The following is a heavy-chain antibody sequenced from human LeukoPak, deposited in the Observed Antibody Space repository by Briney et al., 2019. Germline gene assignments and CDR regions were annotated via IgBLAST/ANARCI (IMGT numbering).Heavy chain of an antibody. CDR2: ISSSSSYI. V-gene: IGHV3-21*01. CDR3: ASSPHLRFFYYYGMDV. D-gene: IGHD3-3*01. J-gene: IGHJ6*02. CDR1: GFTFSSYS. Sequence: GGSLRLSCAASGFTFSSYSMTWVRQAPGKGLEWVSSISSSSSYIYYADSVKGRFTISRDNAKNSLYLQMNSLRAEDTAVYYCASSPHLRFFYYYGMDVWGQGTTVTVSS.